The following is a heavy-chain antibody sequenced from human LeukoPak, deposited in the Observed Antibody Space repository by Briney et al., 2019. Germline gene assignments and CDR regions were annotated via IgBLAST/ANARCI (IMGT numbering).Heavy chain of an antibody. J-gene: IGHJ3*02. CDR1: GGSISSGSYY. V-gene: IGHV4-61*02. D-gene: IGHD1-26*01. CDR2: IYTSGST. Sequence: PETLSLTCTVSGGSISSGSYYWSWIRQPAGKGLEWIGRIYTSGSTNYNPSLKSRVTISVDTSKNQFSLKLSSVTAADTAVYFCATNRAGTYDRPFEIWGQGTMVTVSS. CDR3: ATNRAGTYDRPFEI.